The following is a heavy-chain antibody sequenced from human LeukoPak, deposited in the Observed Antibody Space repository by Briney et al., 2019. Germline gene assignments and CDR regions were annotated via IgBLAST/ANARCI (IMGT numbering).Heavy chain of an antibody. CDR3: ARGAAAFYYYYYMDV. CDR2: MNPNSGNT. Sequence: ASVKVSCKASGYTFTSYDINWVRQATGQGFEWMGWMNPNSGNTGYAQKFQGRVTITRNTSISTAYMELSSLRSEDTAVYYCARGAAAFYYYYYMDVWGKGTTATVSS. V-gene: IGHV1-8*03. D-gene: IGHD6-13*01. J-gene: IGHJ6*03. CDR1: GYTFTSYD.